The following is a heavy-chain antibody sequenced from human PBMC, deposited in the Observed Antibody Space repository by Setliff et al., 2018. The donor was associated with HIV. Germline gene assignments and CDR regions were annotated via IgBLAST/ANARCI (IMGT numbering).Heavy chain of an antibody. CDR1: VASISSFY. CDR2: LSYSGST. Sequence: PSETLSLTCTVSVASISSFYWSWIRQPPGKGLGWIGYLSYSGSTNYNPSLKSRVTISVDTSKNQFSLKLSSVTAADTAVYYCARLGYSVYDVPTFDIWGQGTMVTVSS. D-gene: IGHD5-12*01. J-gene: IGHJ3*02. CDR3: ARLGYSVYDVPTFDI. V-gene: IGHV4-59*08.